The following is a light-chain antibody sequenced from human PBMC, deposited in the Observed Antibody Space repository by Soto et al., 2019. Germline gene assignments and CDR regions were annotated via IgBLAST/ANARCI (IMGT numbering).Light chain of an antibody. V-gene: IGKV3-11*01. CDR3: QQRSNWPLT. J-gene: IGKJ1*01. CDR1: QSVGSS. CDR2: DAS. Sequence: EVVLTQSPATLSLFPGARATLFCRVSQSVGSSLAWYQQKPGQAPRLLISDASNRATGIPARFSGTGSGTDLTITLSSLEPEDGAVYDGQQRSNWPLTFGQGTKVDIK.